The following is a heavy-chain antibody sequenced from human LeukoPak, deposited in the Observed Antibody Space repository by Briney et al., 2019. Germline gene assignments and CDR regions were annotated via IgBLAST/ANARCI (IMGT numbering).Heavy chain of an antibody. V-gene: IGHV4-4*02. J-gene: IGHJ4*02. CDR2: IYHSGST. Sequence: SETLSLTCAVSGGSISSSNWWSWIRQPPGKGLEWIGEIYHSGSTNYNPSLKSRVTISVDKSKTQFSLKLSSVTAADTAVYYCAKDRALSTMIIYYWGQGTLVTASS. CDR1: GGSISSSNW. CDR3: AKDRALSTMIIYY. D-gene: IGHD3-22*01.